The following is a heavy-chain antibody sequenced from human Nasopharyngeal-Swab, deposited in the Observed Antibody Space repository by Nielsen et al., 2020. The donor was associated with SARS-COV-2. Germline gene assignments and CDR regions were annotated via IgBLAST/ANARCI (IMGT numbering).Heavy chain of an antibody. D-gene: IGHD5-18*01. J-gene: IGHJ2*01. CDR3: AKEGVTAMEPCWYFDL. V-gene: IGHV3-23*01. CDR1: GFTFSSYA. CDR2: ISGSGGST. Sequence: GGSLRLSCAASGFTFSSYAMSWVRQAPGKGLEWVSAISGSGGSTYYADSVKGRFTISRDNSKNTLYLQMNSLRAEDTAVYYCAKEGVTAMEPCWYFDLWGRGTLVTVSS.